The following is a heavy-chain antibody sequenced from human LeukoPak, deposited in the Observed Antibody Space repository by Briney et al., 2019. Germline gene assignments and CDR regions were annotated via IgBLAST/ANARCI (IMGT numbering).Heavy chain of an antibody. CDR2: ISSSGSTT. CDR3: AREKAGPADY. CDR1: GFTFSDYH. V-gene: IGHV3-11*01. D-gene: IGHD1-14*01. J-gene: IGHJ4*02. Sequence: PGGSLRLSCAASGFTFSDYHMTWIRQPPGKGLQWVSYISSSGSTTYYADSVKGRFTISRDNAGNSLYLQMNSLRAEDTALYYCAREKAGPADYRGQGTLVTVSS.